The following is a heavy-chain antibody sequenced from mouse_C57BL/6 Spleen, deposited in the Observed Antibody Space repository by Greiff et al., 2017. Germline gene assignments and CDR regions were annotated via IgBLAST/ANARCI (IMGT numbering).Heavy chain of an antibody. D-gene: IGHD1-1*01. CDR1: GFSLTSYG. CDR3: ARHGSPWYFDV. CDR2: IWSGGST. V-gene: IGHV2-2*01. Sequence: VQLQQSGPGLVQPSQSLSITCTVSGFSLTSYGVHWVRQSPGKGLEWLGVIWSGGSTDYNAAFISRLSISKDNSKSQVFFKMNSLQADDTAIYYCARHGSPWYFDVWGTGTTVTVSS. J-gene: IGHJ1*03.